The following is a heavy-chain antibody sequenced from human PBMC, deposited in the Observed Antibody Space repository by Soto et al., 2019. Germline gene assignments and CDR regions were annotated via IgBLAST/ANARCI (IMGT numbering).Heavy chain of an antibody. D-gene: IGHD3-22*01. J-gene: IGHJ5*02. V-gene: IGHV1-3*01. CDR3: ARDLYSITMIASGGSFWFDP. Sequence: ASVKVSCKASGYTFTSYAMHWVRQAPGQRLEWMGWINAGNGNTKYSQKFQGRVTITRDTSASTAYMELSSLRSEDTAVYYCARDLYSITMIASGGSFWFDPWRQGTPGTVSS. CDR2: INAGNGNT. CDR1: GYTFTSYA.